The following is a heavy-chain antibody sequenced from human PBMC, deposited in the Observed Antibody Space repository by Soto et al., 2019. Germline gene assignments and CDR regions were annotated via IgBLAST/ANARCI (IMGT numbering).Heavy chain of an antibody. J-gene: IGHJ6*02. CDR1: GYTFTSYG. Sequence: KKRGASVKVSCKASGYTFTSYGISWVRQAPGQGLEWMGWISAYNGNTNYAQKLQGRVTMTTDTSTSTAYMELRSLRSDDTAVYYCATRGEVYCSGGSCYLSYETYGMDVWGQGTTVTV. D-gene: IGHD2-15*01. CDR3: ATRGEVYCSGGSCYLSYETYGMDV. V-gene: IGHV1-18*01. CDR2: ISAYNGNT.